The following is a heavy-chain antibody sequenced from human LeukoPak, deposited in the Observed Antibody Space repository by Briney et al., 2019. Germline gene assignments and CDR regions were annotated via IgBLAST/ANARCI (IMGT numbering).Heavy chain of an antibody. V-gene: IGHV3-11*04. CDR1: GFTFSDYY. CDR2: ISSSGSTI. CDR3: ARDFEIYGPVPSAAAGY. D-gene: IGHD2-2*01. Sequence: PGGSLRLSCAASGFTFSDYYMSWIRQAPGKGLEWVSYISSSGSTIYYADSVKGRFTISRDNAKNSLYLQMNSLRAEDTAVYYCARDFEIYGPVPSAAAGYWGQGTLVTVSS. J-gene: IGHJ4*02.